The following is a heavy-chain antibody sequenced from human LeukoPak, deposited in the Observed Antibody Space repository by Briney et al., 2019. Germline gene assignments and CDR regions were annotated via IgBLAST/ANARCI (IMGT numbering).Heavy chain of an antibody. Sequence: SETLSLTCTVSGGSISSYFWSWIRQPPGKGREWIGEINHRGRTNYNPSLKSRVTISVDTSKNHFSLRLSSVTAADTAVYYCARRSGSYSLWGQGSLVTVSS. J-gene: IGHJ4*02. CDR1: GGSISSYF. CDR3: ARRSGSYSL. V-gene: IGHV4-34*01. CDR2: INHRGRT. D-gene: IGHD3-10*01.